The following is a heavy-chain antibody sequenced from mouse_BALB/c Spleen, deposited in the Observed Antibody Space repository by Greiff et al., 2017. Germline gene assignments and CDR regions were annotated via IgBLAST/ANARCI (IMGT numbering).Heavy chain of an antibody. J-gene: IGHJ3*01. CDR2: IYPGNVNT. Sequence: QVQLQQSGPELVKPGASVRISCKASGYTFTSYYIHWVKQRPGQGLEWIGWIYPGNVNTKYNEKFKGKATLTADKSSSTAYMQLSSLTSEDSAVYFCARSDYGSSPWFAYWGQGTLVTVSA. CDR1: GYTFTSYY. V-gene: IGHV1S56*01. CDR3: ARSDYGSSPWFAY. D-gene: IGHD1-1*01.